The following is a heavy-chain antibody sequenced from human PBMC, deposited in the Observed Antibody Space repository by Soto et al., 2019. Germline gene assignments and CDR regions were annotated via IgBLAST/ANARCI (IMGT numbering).Heavy chain of an antibody. CDR3: ARVAVVVVAATQFVWFDP. Sequence: SETLSLTCAVSGDSISSYYCMWIRQPPGTGLEWIGEINHSGSTNYNPSLKSRVTISVDTSKNQFSLKLTSVTAADTAVYYCARVAVVVVAATQFVWFDPWGQGTLVTVSS. V-gene: IGHV4-34*01. CDR2: INHSGST. J-gene: IGHJ5*02. D-gene: IGHD2-15*01. CDR1: GDSISSYY.